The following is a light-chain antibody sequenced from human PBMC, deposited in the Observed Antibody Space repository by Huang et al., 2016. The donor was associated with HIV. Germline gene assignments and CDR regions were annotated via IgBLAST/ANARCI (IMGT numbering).Light chain of an antibody. J-gene: IGKJ4*01. V-gene: IGKV1-39*01. CDR3: QKSYTTPLT. CDR1: QSISAY. Sequence: DIQMTQSPSSLSASVGDRVTIPCRASQSISAYLNWYQQKPGKAPKLLIYGASTLQSGVPSRFSGSGSVTDFTLTINSLQPEDFATYYCQKSYTTPLTFGGGIKVEI. CDR2: GAS.